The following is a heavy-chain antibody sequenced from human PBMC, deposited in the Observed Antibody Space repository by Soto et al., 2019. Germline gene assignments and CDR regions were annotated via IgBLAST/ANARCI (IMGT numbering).Heavy chain of an antibody. J-gene: IGHJ4*02. Sequence: GGSLRLSCAASGFTFSDYYMSWIRQAPGKGLEWVSYISSSGSTIYYADSVKGRFTISRDNAKNSLYLQMNSLRAEDTAVYYCARSPPVCSGGSCYRPGDYWGQGTLVTVSS. D-gene: IGHD2-15*01. CDR1: GFTFSDYY. CDR3: ARSPPVCSGGSCYRPGDY. CDR2: ISSSGSTI. V-gene: IGHV3-11*01.